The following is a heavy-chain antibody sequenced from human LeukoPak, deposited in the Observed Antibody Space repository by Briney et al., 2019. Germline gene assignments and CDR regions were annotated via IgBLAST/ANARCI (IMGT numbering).Heavy chain of an antibody. CDR2: IHINGNT. CDR3: ARTYLTYYDSSGFEY. V-gene: IGHV4-4*07. J-gene: IGHJ4*02. D-gene: IGHD3-22*01. CDR1: GDSLTNYY. Sequence: PSETLSLTCTVAGDSLTNYYWSWIRQPAGKGLEWIGRIHINGNTNYNPSLDSRVTISLDTSKNHFSLKLSSVTVADTAVYYCARTYLTYYDSSGFEYWGQGTLVTVSS.